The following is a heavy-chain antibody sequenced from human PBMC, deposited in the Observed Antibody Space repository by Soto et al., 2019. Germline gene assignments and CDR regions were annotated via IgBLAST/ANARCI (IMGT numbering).Heavy chain of an antibody. CDR1: GFTFSSYS. CDR3: ARDGGFCSSTSCYASWFDP. D-gene: IGHD2-2*01. V-gene: IGHV3-48*01. J-gene: IGHJ5*02. CDR2: ISSSSSTI. Sequence: GGSLRLSCAASGFTFSSYSMNWVRQAPGKGLEWVSYISSSSSTIYYADSVKGRFTISRDNAKNSLYLQMNSLRAEDTAVYYCARDGGFCSSTSCYASWFDPWGQGTLVTVSS.